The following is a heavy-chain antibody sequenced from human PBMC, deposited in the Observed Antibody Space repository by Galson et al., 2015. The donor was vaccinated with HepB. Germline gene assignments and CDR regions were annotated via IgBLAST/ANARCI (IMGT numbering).Heavy chain of an antibody. CDR3: ARVYCSSTSCYRGWFDP. J-gene: IGHJ5*02. Sequence: SVKVSCKASGYTFTSYYMHWVRQAPGQGLEWMGIINPSGGSTSYAQKFQGRVTMTRDTSTSTVYMELSSLRSEDTAVYYCARVYCSSTSCYRGWFDPWGQGTLVTVSS. CDR1: GYTFTSYY. V-gene: IGHV1-46*01. CDR2: INPSGGST. D-gene: IGHD2-2*01.